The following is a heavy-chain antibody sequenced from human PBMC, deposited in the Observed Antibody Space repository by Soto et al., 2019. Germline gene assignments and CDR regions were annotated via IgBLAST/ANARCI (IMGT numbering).Heavy chain of an antibody. CDR2: IHYTGRT. J-gene: IGHJ6*02. D-gene: IGHD4-17*01. Sequence: PSETLSLTSPGLGGSTSSRRFSMNWNRQHTGKSPVWIGYIHYTGRTFYNPSLKSRLTISVDTSQNQISLTLSSVTAADTAVYFCAREEGAVTTGGYYYYYGMDVWGQGTTVTVS. CDR3: AREEGAVTTGGYYYYYGMDV. V-gene: IGHV4-31*02. CDR1: GGSTSSRRFS.